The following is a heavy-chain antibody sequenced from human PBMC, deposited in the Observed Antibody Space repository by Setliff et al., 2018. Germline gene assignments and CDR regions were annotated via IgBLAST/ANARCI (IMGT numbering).Heavy chain of an antibody. CDR3: ARSRTIAVPGGFFCV. J-gene: IGHJ2*01. D-gene: IGHD6-19*01. CDR1: GASISSDGYY. Sequence: SETLSLTCIVSGASISSDGYYWSWIRQHPGKGLEWIGYIYYNGNTYYNPYLKSRVTISVDTSKNQFSLELSTVTAADTALSYCARSRTIAVPGGFFCVWDRGTLVTVSS. CDR2: IYYNGNT. V-gene: IGHV4-31*03.